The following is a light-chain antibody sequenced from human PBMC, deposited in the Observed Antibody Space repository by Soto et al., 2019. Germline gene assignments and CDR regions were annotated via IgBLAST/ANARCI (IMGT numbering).Light chain of an antibody. J-gene: IGKJ1*01. Sequence: EIVLTQSPGTLSLSPGERATLSCRASQTVSSSYLAWYQQKPGQAPRLLIYAASSRAAGIPDRFSGCGSGTDFTLTISRLEPEDFVVYYCHQSGTFGQGTKVEIK. CDR3: HQSGT. CDR2: AAS. V-gene: IGKV3-20*01. CDR1: QTVSSSY.